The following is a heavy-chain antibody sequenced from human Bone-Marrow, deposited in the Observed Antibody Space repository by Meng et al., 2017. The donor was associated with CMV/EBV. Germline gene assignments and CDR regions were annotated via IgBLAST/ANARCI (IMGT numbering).Heavy chain of an antibody. Sequence: GESLKISCAASGFTFSSYGMHWVRQAPGKGLEWVAVIWYDGSNKYYADSVKGRFTISRDNSKNTLYLQMNRLRAEDTAVYYCAREGDYSNYGYNGMDVWGQGTTVTVSS. CDR3: AREGDYSNYGYNGMDV. J-gene: IGHJ6*02. CDR1: GFTFSSYG. CDR2: IWYDGSNK. D-gene: IGHD4-11*01. V-gene: IGHV3-33*01.